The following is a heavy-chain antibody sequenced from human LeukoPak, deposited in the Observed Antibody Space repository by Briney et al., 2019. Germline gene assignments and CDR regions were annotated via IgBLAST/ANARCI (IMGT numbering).Heavy chain of an antibody. J-gene: IGHJ3*02. CDR3: ARAGYYYDSSGRDAFDI. Sequence: ASVKVSCKASGYTFTDYYIHWVRQAPGQGLEWMGWINPNNGGTNYAQKFQGWVTLTRDTSITTTYMELSSLTSEDTAVYYCARAGYYYDSSGRDAFDIWGQGTMVTVSS. V-gene: IGHV1-2*04. D-gene: IGHD3-22*01. CDR2: INPNNGGT. CDR1: GYTFTDYY.